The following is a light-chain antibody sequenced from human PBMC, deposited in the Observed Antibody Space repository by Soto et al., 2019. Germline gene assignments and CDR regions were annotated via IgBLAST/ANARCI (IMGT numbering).Light chain of an antibody. V-gene: IGKV1-5*03. J-gene: IGKJ1*01. Sequence: DIQITPSPSTLSGSVGDRVTITGRASQTISSWLAWYQQKPGKAPKLLIYKASTFKSGVPSRFSGSGSGTEFTLTIRTLQPDDLATYYCQHYNSYSEAVGQGTKVDIK. CDR2: KAS. CDR3: QHYNSYSEA. CDR1: QTISSW.